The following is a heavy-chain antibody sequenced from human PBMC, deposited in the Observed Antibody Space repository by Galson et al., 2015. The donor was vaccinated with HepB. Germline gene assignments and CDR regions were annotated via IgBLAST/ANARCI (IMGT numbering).Heavy chain of an antibody. J-gene: IGHJ4*02. Sequence: SVKVSCKASGYTFTSYYMHWVRQAPGQGLEWMGIINPSGGSTSYAQKFQGRVTMTRDTSTSTVYMELSSLRSEDTAVYYCARSITMVRGVIRAPGYWGQGTLVTVSS. CDR2: INPSGGST. CDR1: GYTFTSYY. V-gene: IGHV1-46*03. D-gene: IGHD3-10*01. CDR3: ARSITMVRGVIRAPGY.